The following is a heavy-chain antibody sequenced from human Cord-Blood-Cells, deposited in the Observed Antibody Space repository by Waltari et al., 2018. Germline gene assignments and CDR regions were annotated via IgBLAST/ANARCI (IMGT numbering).Heavy chain of an antibody. J-gene: IGHJ3*02. D-gene: IGHD1-26*01. CDR2: NNSDGSST. Sequence: EVQLVEAGGGLVQPGESLRLSCAASGFTFSSYWMTWFRQAPGKGLVWVSRNNSDGSSTSYADSVKGRFTISRDNAKNTLYLQMNSLRAEDTAVYYCAREVGATHAFDIWGQGTMVTDSS. CDR1: GFTFSSYW. V-gene: IGHV3-74*01. CDR3: AREVGATHAFDI.